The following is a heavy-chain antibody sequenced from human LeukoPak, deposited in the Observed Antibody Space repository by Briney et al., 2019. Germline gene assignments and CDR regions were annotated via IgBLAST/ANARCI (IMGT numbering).Heavy chain of an antibody. J-gene: IGHJ4*02. V-gene: IGHV3-48*03. CDR2: ISSSGTTT. Sequence: GGSLRLSCAASGFSFSVYEMHWVRQAPGKGLEWISDISSSGTTTYYADSVKGRFTISRDNAKNSLYLQMNSLRAEDTAVYYCTTLTVDSNLDYWGQGTLVTVSS. CDR3: TTLTVDSNLDY. D-gene: IGHD3-22*01. CDR1: GFSFSVYE.